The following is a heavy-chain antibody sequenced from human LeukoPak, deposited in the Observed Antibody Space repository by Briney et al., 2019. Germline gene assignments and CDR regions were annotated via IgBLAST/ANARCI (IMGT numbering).Heavy chain of an antibody. Sequence: GRSLRPSCAPSAFTFNSDSITSVRHAPRKRLGWVLAISGSGGSTYYTDSVKGRFTISRDNSKNTLYLQMDSLRAEDTAVYYCAKVLGRSGWQTDYWGQGTLVTVSS. CDR3: AKVLGRSGWQTDY. J-gene: IGHJ4*02. D-gene: IGHD6-19*01. CDR2: ISGSGGST. CDR1: AFTFNSDS. V-gene: IGHV3-23*01.